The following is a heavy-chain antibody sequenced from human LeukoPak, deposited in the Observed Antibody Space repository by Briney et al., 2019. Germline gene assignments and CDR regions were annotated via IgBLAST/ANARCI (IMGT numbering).Heavy chain of an antibody. J-gene: IGHJ4*02. CDR2: IYYSGTT. V-gene: IGHV4-39*01. CDR3: ARHGYSYSLYYFDY. CDR1: GGSISSSSYY. D-gene: IGHD5-18*01. Sequence: SETLSLTRTVSGGSISSSSYYWGWIRQPPGKGLEWIRSIYYSGTTYYTPSLKSRVTMSVDTSRNQFSLKLSSVTAADTAVYYCARHGYSYSLYYFDYWGQGTLVTVSS.